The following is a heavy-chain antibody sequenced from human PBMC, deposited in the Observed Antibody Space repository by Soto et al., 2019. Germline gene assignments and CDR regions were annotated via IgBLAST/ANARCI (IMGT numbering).Heavy chain of an antibody. Sequence: XETLSLTCTVSASSITDASYWGWIRQPPGKGLEWIGSSHHGGGTYYNPSLKSRVTISVDPSKNQLSLKLTSVVAADAAVYYCARVLSLGSTWYFDYWGRGTQVTVSS. D-gene: IGHD6-13*01. CDR2: SHHGGGT. CDR1: ASSITDASY. CDR3: ARVLSLGSTWYFDY. V-gene: IGHV4-38-2*02. J-gene: IGHJ4*02.